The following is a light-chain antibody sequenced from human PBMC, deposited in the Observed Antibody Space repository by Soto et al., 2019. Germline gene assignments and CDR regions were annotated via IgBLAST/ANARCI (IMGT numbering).Light chain of an antibody. CDR2: DAS. CDR1: QTISNW. J-gene: IGKJ4*01. CDR3: QQYNTYPLT. V-gene: IGKV1-5*01. Sequence: ESHVTHSPATLCASVVDRVTITCRASQTISNWLAWYQQKPGKAPKVLIFDASTLDGGVPSRFSGRRSGTDFTLTISSLQPSDFATYYCQQYNTYPLTFGGGTKVDIK.